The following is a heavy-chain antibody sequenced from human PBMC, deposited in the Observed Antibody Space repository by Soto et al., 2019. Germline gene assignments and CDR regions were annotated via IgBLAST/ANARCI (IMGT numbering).Heavy chain of an antibody. CDR1: GYTFTALY. CDR3: TTLRLDP. D-gene: IGHD3-9*01. V-gene: IGHV1-2*02. CDR2: VNPNTGLT. J-gene: IGHJ5*02. Sequence: ASVKVSCKASGYTFTALYMNWVRQAPGQGLEWMGWVNPNTGLTKYAQKFQGRVIMTRDTSINTAYMELSGLTSDDTAVYYCTTLRLDPWGQGTLVTVSS.